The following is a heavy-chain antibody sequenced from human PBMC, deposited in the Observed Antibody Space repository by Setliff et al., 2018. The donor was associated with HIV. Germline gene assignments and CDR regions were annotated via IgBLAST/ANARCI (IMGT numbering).Heavy chain of an antibody. CDR3: ARDRSNYGSGSSAYNWFDP. CDR2: IHSSGTT. Sequence: SETLSLTCTISGGSISSYYWSWIRQPPGKGLEWIGNIHSSGTTNYNPSLKSRVSMSIDTSKDQFSLNLNSVTAADTAVYFCARDRSNYGSGSSAYNWFDPWGLGTLVTVSS. D-gene: IGHD3-10*01. J-gene: IGHJ5*02. V-gene: IGHV4-59*12. CDR1: GGSISSYY.